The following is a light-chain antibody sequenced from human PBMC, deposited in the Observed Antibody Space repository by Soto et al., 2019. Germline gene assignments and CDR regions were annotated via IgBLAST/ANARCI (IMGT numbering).Light chain of an antibody. J-gene: IGKJ5*01. CDR1: QSVSSN. Sequence: EIMMTQSPAALSVSPGERATLSCRASQSVSSNLAWYQQKPGQAPRLLIYDASNRATGIPARFSGSGSGTDFTLTISSLEPEDFAVYYCQQRSNWPITFGQGTRLEI. CDR3: QQRSNWPIT. CDR2: DAS. V-gene: IGKV3-11*01.